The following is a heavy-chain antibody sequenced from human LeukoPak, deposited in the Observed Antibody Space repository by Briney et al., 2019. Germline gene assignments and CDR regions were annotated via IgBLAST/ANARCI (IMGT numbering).Heavy chain of an antibody. CDR1: GGSISSYS. D-gene: IGHD6-19*01. Sequence: PSETLSLTCIVSGGSISSYSWNWIWQSPGKGLEWVGYISHSGTTSYNSSLKSRVTISVDTSKNQLSLKLTSVTAADTAVYYCARWDDSAWGFGNWGPGTLVTVSS. J-gene: IGHJ4*02. CDR2: ISHSGTT. CDR3: ARWDDSAWGFGN. V-gene: IGHV4-59*08.